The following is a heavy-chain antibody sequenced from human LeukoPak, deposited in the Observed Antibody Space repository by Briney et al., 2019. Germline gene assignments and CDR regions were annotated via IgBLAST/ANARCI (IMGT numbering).Heavy chain of an antibody. Sequence: SETLSLTCGVSGYSISNGHYWGWIRQPPGKELEWIESIYHSGTTYYNPSLKSRVTISVDTSKNQFSLKLSSVTAADTAVYYCARGRGSGSYPHDYWGQGTLVTVSS. CDR1: GYSISNGHY. CDR3: ARGRGSGSYPHDY. CDR2: IYHSGTT. V-gene: IGHV4-38-2*01. J-gene: IGHJ4*02. D-gene: IGHD3-10*01.